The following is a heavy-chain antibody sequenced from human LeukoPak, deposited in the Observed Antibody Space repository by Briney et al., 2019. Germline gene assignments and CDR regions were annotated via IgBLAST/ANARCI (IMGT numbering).Heavy chain of an antibody. J-gene: IGHJ6*02. Sequence: GASVQVSCKASGGTFISYAISWVRQAPGQGLEWMGGIVPIFGTANYAQKFQGRVTITADESTSTAYMELSSLRSEDTAVYYCASVHKYGMDVWGQGTTVIVSS. CDR3: ASVHKYGMDV. D-gene: IGHD6-6*01. CDR1: GGTFISYA. V-gene: IGHV1-69*13. CDR2: IVPIFGTA.